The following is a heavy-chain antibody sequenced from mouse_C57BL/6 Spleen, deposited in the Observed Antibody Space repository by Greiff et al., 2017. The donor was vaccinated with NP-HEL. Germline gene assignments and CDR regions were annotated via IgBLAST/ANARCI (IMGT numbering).Heavy chain of an antibody. CDR1: GYTFTSYW. CDR3: AGSLYGALDY. J-gene: IGHJ2*01. Sequence: VQLQQSGAELVMPGASVKLSCTASGYTFTSYWMHWVKQRPGHGLEWIGEIDPSDSYTNYNQKFKGKSTLTVDNSSSTAYMPLSSLTSEDTAVCYCAGSLYGALDYWGQGTTVTVSS. V-gene: IGHV1-69*01. CDR2: IDPSDSYT. D-gene: IGHD1-1*02.